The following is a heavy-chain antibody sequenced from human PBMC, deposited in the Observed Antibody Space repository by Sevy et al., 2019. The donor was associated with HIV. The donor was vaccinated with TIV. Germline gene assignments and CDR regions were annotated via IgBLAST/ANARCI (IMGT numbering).Heavy chain of an antibody. V-gene: IGHV3-30-3*01. CDR3: ARGYSGSRDGYNLAY. J-gene: IGHJ4*02. CDR2: ISYDGSNK. CDR1: GFTFSSYA. Sequence: GGSLRLSCAASGFTFSSYAMHWVRQAPGKGLEWVAVISYDGSNKYYADSVKGRFTNYRDNSKNTLYLQMNSLRVEDTAVYYCARGYSGSRDGYNLAYWGQGTRVTVSS. D-gene: IGHD3-10*01.